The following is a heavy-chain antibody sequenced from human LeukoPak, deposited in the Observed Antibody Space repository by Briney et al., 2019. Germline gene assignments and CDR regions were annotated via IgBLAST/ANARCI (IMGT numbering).Heavy chain of an antibody. V-gene: IGHV4-59*01. CDR1: GGSISSYY. CDR3: AREGGGYSSSWYRSGINWFDP. J-gene: IGHJ5*02. D-gene: IGHD6-13*01. CDR2: IYYSGST. Sequence: SETLSLTCTVSGGSISSYYWSWIRQPPGKGLEWIGYIYYSGSTNYNPSLKSRVTISVDTSKNQFSLKLSSVTAADTAVYYCAREGGGYSSSWYRSGINWFDPWGQGTLVTVSS.